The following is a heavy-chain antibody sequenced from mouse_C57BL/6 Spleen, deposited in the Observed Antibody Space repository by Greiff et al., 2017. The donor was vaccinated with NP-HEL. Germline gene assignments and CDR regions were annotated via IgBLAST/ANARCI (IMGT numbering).Heavy chain of an antibody. CDR3: ARDGDYDGYWYFDV. J-gene: IGHJ1*03. CDR2: IDPNSGGT. D-gene: IGHD2-4*01. V-gene: IGHV1-72*01. CDR1: GYTFTSYW. Sequence: QVHVKQPGAELVKPGASVKLSCKASGYTFTSYWMHWVKQRPGRGLEWIGRIDPNSGGTKYNEKFKSKATLTVDKPSSTAYMQLSSLTSEDSAVYYCARDGDYDGYWYFDVWGTGTTVTVSS.